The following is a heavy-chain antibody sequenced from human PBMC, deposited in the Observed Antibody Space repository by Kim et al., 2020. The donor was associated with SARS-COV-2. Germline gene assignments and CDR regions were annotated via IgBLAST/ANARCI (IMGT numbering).Heavy chain of an antibody. CDR3: ASGAAAGHTGPGHDAFDI. CDR1: GYSFTSYW. J-gene: IGHJ3*02. D-gene: IGHD6-13*01. V-gene: IGHV5-51*01. Sequence: GESLKISCKGSGYSFTSYWIGWVRQMPGKGLEWMGIIYPGDSDTRYSPSFQGQVTISADKSISTAYLQWSSLKASDTAMYYCASGAAAGHTGPGHDAFDIWGQGTMVTVSS. CDR2: IYPGDSDT.